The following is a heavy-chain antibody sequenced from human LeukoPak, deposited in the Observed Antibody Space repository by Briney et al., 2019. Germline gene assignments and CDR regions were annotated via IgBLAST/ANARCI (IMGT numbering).Heavy chain of an antibody. D-gene: IGHD3-9*01. J-gene: IGHJ4*02. CDR3: AGDSYDILTGFQ. CDR2: INPNSGGT. V-gene: IGHV1-2*02. CDR1: GYTFTGYY. Sequence: ASVKVSCKASGYTFTGYYMHWVRQASGQGLEWMGWINPNSGGTKYAEKFQGRVTMTRDTSISTAYMELSRLRSDDTAVFYCAGDSYDILTGFQWGQGTQVTVSS.